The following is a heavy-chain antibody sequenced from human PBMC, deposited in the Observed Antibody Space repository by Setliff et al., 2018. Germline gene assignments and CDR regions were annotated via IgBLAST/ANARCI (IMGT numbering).Heavy chain of an antibody. CDR3: AREQWLDPPGYYYMDV. D-gene: IGHD6-19*01. CDR2: IYIGGSA. CDR1: GGSISSYY. V-gene: IGHV4-4*07. J-gene: IGHJ6*03. Sequence: LSLTCTVSGGSISSYYWSWIRQPAGKGLEWIGHIYIGGSANYNPSLKSRVTMSIETSKNQFSLKLNSVTAADMAVYYCAREQWLDPPGYYYMDVWAKGTTVTVSS.